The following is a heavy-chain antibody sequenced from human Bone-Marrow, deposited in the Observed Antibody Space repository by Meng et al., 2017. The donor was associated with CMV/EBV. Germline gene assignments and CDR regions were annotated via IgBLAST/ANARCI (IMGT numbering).Heavy chain of an antibody. CDR1: GGSVSGYY. CDR3: ARGNRIAYYYGMDV. V-gene: IGHV4-34*01. D-gene: IGHD2-15*01. CDR2: INHSGST. J-gene: IGHJ6*02. Sequence: VYGGSVSGYYWSWIRQPPGKGLEWIGEINHSGSTNYNTSLKRRVTISVDTSKKQFALKLSSVTAAETAVYYCARGNRIAYYYGMDVWGQGTTVTVSS.